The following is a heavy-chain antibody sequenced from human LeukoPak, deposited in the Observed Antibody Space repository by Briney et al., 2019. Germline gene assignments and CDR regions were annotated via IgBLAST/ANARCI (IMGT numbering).Heavy chain of an antibody. D-gene: IGHD3-22*01. V-gene: IGHV3-23*01. CDR1: GFIFNNYG. CDR2: ISNDGGGT. CDR3: AKGGSGYFADL. Sequence: GGSLRLSCAASGFIFNNYGLIWVRQAPGKGTQWVSAISNDGGGTTYADFAKGRFTISRDNSKNTLFPHMNSLRAEDTALYYCAKGGSGYFADLWGQGTLVTVSS. J-gene: IGHJ5*02.